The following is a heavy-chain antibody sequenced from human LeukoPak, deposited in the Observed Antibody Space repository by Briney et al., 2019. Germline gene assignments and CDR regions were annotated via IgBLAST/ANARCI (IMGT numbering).Heavy chain of an antibody. CDR1: GFTFSNYW. D-gene: IGHD6-6*01. CDR3: ATSTYSSSPS. V-gene: IGHV3-7*01. CDR2: MNEDASKK. J-gene: IGHJ5*02. Sequence: PGGSLRLSCAASGFTFSNYWMIWVRQAPGKGLEWVANMNEDASKKYYVDSVEGRFTISRDDAKNSLYLQMNSLRAEDTAMYYCATSTYSSSPSWGQGTLVTVSS.